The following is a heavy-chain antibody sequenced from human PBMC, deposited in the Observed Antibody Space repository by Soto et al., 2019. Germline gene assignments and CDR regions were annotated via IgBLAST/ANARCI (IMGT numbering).Heavy chain of an antibody. V-gene: IGHV4-59*01. CDR1: GGSISSYY. D-gene: IGHD6-13*01. CDR3: ARDSLAAAGDYGMDV. J-gene: IGHJ6*02. CDR2: IYYSGST. Sequence: SETLSLTCTVSGGSISSYYWSWIRQPPGKGLEWIGYIYYSGSTNYNPSLKSRVTISVDTSKNQFSLKLSSVTAADTAVYYCARDSLAAAGDYGMDVWGQGTKVTVSS.